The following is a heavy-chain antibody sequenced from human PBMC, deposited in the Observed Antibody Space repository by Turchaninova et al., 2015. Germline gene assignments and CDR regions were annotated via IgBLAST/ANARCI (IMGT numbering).Heavy chain of an antibody. CDR3: ARHDYSNYVVFNY. CDR2: IYHSGST. J-gene: IGHJ4*02. D-gene: IGHD4-11*01. Sequence: QVQLQASGPGLVKPSETLSLTFAVSGYSISSGYYWGWVRQPPGKGLEWIGSIYHSGSTYYNPSLKSRVTISVDTSKNQFSLKLSSVTAADTAVYYCARHDYSNYVVFNYWGQGTLVTVSS. CDR1: GYSISSGYY. V-gene: IGHV4-38-2*01.